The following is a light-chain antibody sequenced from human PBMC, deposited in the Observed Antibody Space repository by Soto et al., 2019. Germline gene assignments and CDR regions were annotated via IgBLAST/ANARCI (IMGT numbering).Light chain of an antibody. CDR1: SSNIGSNT. Sequence: QSVLTKPPSASGTPGQRVTIPCSGSSSNIGSNTVHWYQQLAGAAPKLLIYDSNQRPSGVPDRFSGSQSGTSASLAISGLQSEDEADYYCAAWDDSLNFPYVFGTGTKVTVL. J-gene: IGLJ1*01. V-gene: IGLV1-44*01. CDR3: AAWDDSLNFPYV. CDR2: DSN.